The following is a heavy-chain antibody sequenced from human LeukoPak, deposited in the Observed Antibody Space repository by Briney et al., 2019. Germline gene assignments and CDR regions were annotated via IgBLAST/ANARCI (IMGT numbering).Heavy chain of an antibody. V-gene: IGHV3-30-3*01. Sequence: GRSLRLSCAASGFTFSSYAMHWVRQAPGKGLEWVAVISYDGSNKYYADSVKGRFTISRDNSKNTLYLQMNSLRAEDTAVYYCARATYVSSSQSLGYWGQGTLITVSS. D-gene: IGHD6-6*01. CDR3: ARATYVSSSQSLGY. CDR1: GFTFSSYA. CDR2: ISYDGSNK. J-gene: IGHJ4*02.